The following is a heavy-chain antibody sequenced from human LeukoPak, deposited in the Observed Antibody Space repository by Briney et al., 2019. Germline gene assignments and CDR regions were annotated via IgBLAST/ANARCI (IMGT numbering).Heavy chain of an antibody. CDR3: ANLARPLDY. Sequence: TGGSLRLSCAASGFTFKTYTMHWVRQAPGMGLEWVSSISSSSSYIFYADSVKGRFTISRDNSKNTLYLQMTSLKPEDTAVYYCANLARPLDYWGQGALVTVSS. J-gene: IGHJ4*02. D-gene: IGHD6-6*01. CDR1: GFTFKTYT. V-gene: IGHV3-21*01. CDR2: ISSSSSYI.